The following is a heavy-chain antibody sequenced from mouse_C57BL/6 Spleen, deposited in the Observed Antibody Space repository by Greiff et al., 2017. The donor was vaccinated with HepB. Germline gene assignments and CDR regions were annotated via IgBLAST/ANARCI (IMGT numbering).Heavy chain of an antibody. CDR1: GYTFTDYY. Sequence: QVQLQQSGAELVRPGASVKLSCKASGYTFTDYYINWVKQRPGQGLEWIARIYPGSGNTYYNEKFKGKATLTAEKSSSTAYMQLSSLTSEDSAVYFCARDDYDGLDFDVWGTGTTVTVSS. CDR2: IYPGSGNT. V-gene: IGHV1-76*01. CDR3: ARDDYDGLDFDV. J-gene: IGHJ1*03. D-gene: IGHD2-4*01.